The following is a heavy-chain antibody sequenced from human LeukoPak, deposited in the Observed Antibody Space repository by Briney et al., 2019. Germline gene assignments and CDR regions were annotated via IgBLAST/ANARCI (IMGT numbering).Heavy chain of an antibody. V-gene: IGHV1-69*04. Sequence: SVKVPCKASGGTFSSYAISWVRQAPGQGLEWMGRIIPILGIANYAQKFQGRVTITADKSTSTAYMELSSLRSEDTAVYYCARDLYYYDSSGYFTDVGYWGQGTLVTVSS. CDR1: GGTFSSYA. D-gene: IGHD3-22*01. CDR3: ARDLYYYDSSGYFTDVGY. J-gene: IGHJ4*02. CDR2: IIPILGIA.